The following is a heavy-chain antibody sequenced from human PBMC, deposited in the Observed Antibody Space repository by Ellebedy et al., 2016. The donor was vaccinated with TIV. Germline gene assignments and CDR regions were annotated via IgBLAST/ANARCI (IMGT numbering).Heavy chain of an antibody. CDR1: GYTFTSYG. Sequence: AASVKVSCKASGYTFTSYGISWVRQAPGQGLEWMGWISAYNGNTNYAQKLQGRVTMTTDTSTSTAYMELRSLRSDDTAVYYCARDQFFLEGPTRGLVTYYYYGMDVWGQGTTVTVSS. V-gene: IGHV1-18*04. J-gene: IGHJ6*02. CDR3: ARDQFFLEGPTRGLVTYYYYGMDV. D-gene: IGHD3-9*01. CDR2: ISAYNGNT.